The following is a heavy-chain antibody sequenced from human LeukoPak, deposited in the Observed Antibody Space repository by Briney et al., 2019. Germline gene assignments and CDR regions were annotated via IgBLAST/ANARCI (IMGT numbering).Heavy chain of an antibody. CDR1: GFTFSSYA. D-gene: IGHD7-27*01. CDR2: ITGSGGST. CDR3: ATERNWVFDY. Sequence: PGGSLRLSCAASGFTFSSYAMSWVRQAPGKGLEWVSAITGSGGSTYYADSVKGRFTISRDNSKNTLYVQMNSLRAEDTAVYYCATERNWVFDYWGQGTLVTVSS. J-gene: IGHJ4*02. V-gene: IGHV3-23*01.